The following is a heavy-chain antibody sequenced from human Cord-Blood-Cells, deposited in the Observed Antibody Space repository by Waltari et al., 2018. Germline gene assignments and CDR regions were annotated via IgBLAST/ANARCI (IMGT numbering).Heavy chain of an antibody. V-gene: IGHV4-59*01. CDR1: GGSISSYY. CDR3: ASLGCSSTSCYDY. Sequence: QVQLQESGPGLVKPSETLSLTCTVSGGSISSYYWRWIRQPPGKGLEWIGYIYYSGSTNYNPSLKSRVTISVDTSKNQFSLKLSSVTAADTAVYYCASLGCSSTSCYDYWGQGTLVTVSS. J-gene: IGHJ4*02. CDR2: IYYSGST. D-gene: IGHD2-2*01.